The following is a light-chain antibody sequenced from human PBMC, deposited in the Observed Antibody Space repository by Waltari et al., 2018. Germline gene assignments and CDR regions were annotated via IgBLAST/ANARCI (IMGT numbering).Light chain of an antibody. Sequence: DIQMTQSPSSVSASVGDRVTITCRASQGISTSLAWYQQKPGKAPKLRIYAASSLQSGVPSRFSGSGSGTDFTLTINSLQPEDFATYYCQEADRFPPYTFGQGTKLEIK. V-gene: IGKV1D-12*01. J-gene: IGKJ2*01. CDR1: QGISTS. CDR2: AAS. CDR3: QEADRFPPYT.